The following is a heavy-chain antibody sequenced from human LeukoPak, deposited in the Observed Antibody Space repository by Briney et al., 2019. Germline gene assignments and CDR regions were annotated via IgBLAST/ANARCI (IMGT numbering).Heavy chain of an antibody. J-gene: IGHJ4*02. CDR1: GFTVSSNS. CDR3: AREEALPN. Sequence: GGSLRLSCAASGFTVSSNSMSWLRQAPGKGLEWVSVICGGGSTFYADSVKDRFTISRDNSKNTLFLQMNSLRAEDTALYYCAREEALPNWGQGTLVTVSS. V-gene: IGHV3-66*01. CDR2: ICGGGST.